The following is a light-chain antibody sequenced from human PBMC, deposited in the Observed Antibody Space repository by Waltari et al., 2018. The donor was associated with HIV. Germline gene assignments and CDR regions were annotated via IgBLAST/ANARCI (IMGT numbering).Light chain of an antibody. CDR3: GTWDSSLSVGT. Sequence: QSVLTQPPSVSAAPGQKATISCSGTSSNIGRHYVSSYQQLPVTAPKLLIFENHKRHSGISDRFSGSKSGTSATLGIIGLQTGDEADYYCGTWDSSLSVGTFGGGTKLTVL. CDR2: ENH. J-gene: IGLJ3*02. V-gene: IGLV1-51*02. CDR1: SSNIGRHY.